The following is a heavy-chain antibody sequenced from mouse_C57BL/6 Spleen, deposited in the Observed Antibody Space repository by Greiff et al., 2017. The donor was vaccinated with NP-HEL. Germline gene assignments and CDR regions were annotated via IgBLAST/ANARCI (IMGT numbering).Heavy chain of an antibody. D-gene: IGHD1-1*02. CDR1: GYTFTSYW. CDR2: IYPGSGST. V-gene: IGHV1-55*01. J-gene: IGHJ2*01. CDR3: SRDYGSRLDIDY. Sequence: QVQLQQPGAELVKPGASVKMSCKASGYTFTSYWITWVKQRPGQGLEWIGDIYPGSGSTNYNEKFKSKATLTVDTSSSTAYMQLSSLTSEDSAVYYRSRDYGSRLDIDYWGQGTTLTVSS.